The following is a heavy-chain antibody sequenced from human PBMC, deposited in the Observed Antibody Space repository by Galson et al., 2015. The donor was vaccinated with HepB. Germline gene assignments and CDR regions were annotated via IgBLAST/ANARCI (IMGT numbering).Heavy chain of an antibody. V-gene: IGHV3-30-3*01. CDR2: ISYDGSNK. J-gene: IGHJ4*02. D-gene: IGHD3-22*01. CDR1: GFTFSSYA. CDR3: ARDPGEYYYDSSGEPDY. Sequence: SLRLSCAASGFTFSSYAMHWVRQAPGKGLEWVAVISYDGSNKYYADSVKGRFTISRDNSKNTLYLQMNSLRAEDTAVYYCARDPGEYYYDSSGEPDYWGQGTLVTVSS.